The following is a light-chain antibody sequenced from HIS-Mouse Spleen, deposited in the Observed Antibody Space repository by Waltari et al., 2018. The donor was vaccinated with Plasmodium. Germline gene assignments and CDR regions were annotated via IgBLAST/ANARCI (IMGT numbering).Light chain of an antibody. Sequence: SYELTQPSSVSVSPGQTARITCSGDVLAKKYARWFQQKPGQAPGLGIYKDSRRPSGIPERFAGSSSGTTVTLTIGGAQVEDEADYYCYSAADNNLVFGGGTKLTVL. CDR1: VLAKKY. V-gene: IGLV3-27*01. CDR3: YSAADNNLV. J-gene: IGLJ3*02. CDR2: KDS.